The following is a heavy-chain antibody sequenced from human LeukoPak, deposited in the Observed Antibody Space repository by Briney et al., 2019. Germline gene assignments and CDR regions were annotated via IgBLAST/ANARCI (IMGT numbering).Heavy chain of an antibody. J-gene: IGHJ5*01. D-gene: IGHD6-19*01. V-gene: IGHV4-34*01. CDR2: INQSGST. CDR1: GGSFSGYS. Sequence: PSETLSLTCAVSGGSFSGYSWNWIRQPPGKGLEWIGEINQSGSTKYNPSLKSRVTISIDTSKSQFSMRLNSVTAADTALYYCARCDSGVWFFDSWGQGALVTVSS. CDR3: ARCDSGVWFFDS.